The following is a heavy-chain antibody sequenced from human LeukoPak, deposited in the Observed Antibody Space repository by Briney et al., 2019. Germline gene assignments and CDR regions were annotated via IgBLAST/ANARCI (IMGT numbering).Heavy chain of an antibody. CDR3: ASAPYGSGSPLDY. Sequence: GGSLRLSCAASGSTVSSNYMSWVRQAPGKGLEWVSVIYSGGSTYYADSVKGRFTISRDNSKNTLYLQMNSLRAEDTAVYYCASAPYGSGSPLDYWGQGTLVTVSS. CDR2: IYSGGST. V-gene: IGHV3-66*01. CDR1: GSTVSSNY. J-gene: IGHJ4*02. D-gene: IGHD3-10*01.